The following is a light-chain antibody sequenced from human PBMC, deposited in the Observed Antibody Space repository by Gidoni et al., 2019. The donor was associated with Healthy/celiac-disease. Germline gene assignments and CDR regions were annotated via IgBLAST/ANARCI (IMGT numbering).Light chain of an antibody. J-gene: IGLJ2*01. CDR2: RNN. CDR3: AAWDDSLSGVV. Sequence: PGQRVTIACSGSSPNIGSNYVYWYQQLPGTAPKLLIYRNNPRPSGGPDRFSGSKSGTSASLAISGLRSEDEADYYCAAWDDSLSGVVFGGGTKLTVL. V-gene: IGLV1-47*01. CDR1: SPNIGSNY.